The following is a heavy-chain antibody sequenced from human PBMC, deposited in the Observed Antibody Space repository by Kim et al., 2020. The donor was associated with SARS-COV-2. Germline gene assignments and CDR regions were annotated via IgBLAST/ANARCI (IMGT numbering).Heavy chain of an antibody. D-gene: IGHD6-19*01. V-gene: IGHV3-9*01. J-gene: IGHJ6*02. CDR3: AGWSYYGMDV. CDR1: GFTFDDYA. Sequence: GGSLRLSCAASGFTFDDYAMEWVRQAPRKGLEWVAGITWNSGSIGYADSVKGRFAISRDNAKNSLYLQMNSLRTEDTALYYCAGWSYYGMDVWGQGTTVTVSS. CDR2: ITWNSGSI.